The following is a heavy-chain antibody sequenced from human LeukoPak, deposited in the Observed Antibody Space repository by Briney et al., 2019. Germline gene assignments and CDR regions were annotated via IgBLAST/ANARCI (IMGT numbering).Heavy chain of an antibody. CDR3: ARRAPGDTAGTYYYYYYMDV. Sequence: ASVKVSCKASGYTFTSYAMNWVRQAPGQGLEWMGWINTNTGNPTYAQGFTGRFVFSLDTSVSTAYLQISSLKAEDTAVYYCARRAPGDTAGTYYYYYYMDVWGKGTTVTVSS. V-gene: IGHV7-4-1*02. J-gene: IGHJ6*03. CDR2: INTNTGNP. CDR1: GYTFTSYA. D-gene: IGHD5-18*01.